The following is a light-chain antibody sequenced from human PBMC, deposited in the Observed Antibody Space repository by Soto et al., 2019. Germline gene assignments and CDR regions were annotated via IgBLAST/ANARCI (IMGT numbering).Light chain of an antibody. Sequence: DIQTTQSPSSVSASVGDRVSITFPASQSIGRFLNWFQQKPGEAPKLLVYGTSNLHSGVPSRFSGSGSETEFTLTISSLQLEDFGMFYCQQSHSTPLTFGGGTKVDIK. CDR2: GTS. CDR1: QSIGRF. CDR3: QQSHSTPLT. J-gene: IGKJ4*01. V-gene: IGKV1-39*01.